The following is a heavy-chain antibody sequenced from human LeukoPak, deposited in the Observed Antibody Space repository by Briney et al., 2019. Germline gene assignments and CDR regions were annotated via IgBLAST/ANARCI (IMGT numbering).Heavy chain of an antibody. V-gene: IGHV4-39*07. CDR2: IYYSGST. D-gene: IGHD2-15*01. CDR3: ARGRYCSGGSCYAAEWFDP. J-gene: IGHJ5*02. CDR1: GGSISSSSYY. Sequence: SETLSLTCTVSGGSISSSSYYWGWIRQPPGKGLEWIGSIYYSGSTYYNPSLKSRVTISVDTSKNQFSLKLSSVIAADTAVYYCARGRYCSGGSCYAAEWFDPWGQGTLVTVSS.